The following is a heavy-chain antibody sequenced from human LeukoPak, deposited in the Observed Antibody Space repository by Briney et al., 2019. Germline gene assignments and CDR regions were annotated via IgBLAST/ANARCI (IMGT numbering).Heavy chain of an antibody. CDR2: IYPVDSDT. D-gene: IGHD1-26*01. CDR3: ARLHSGKYFDY. J-gene: IGHJ4*02. Sequence: GESLKISCKGYGYSFTKSWIGWVRQMPGKGLEWMGIIYPVDSDTRYSPSFQGQVTMSADKSISTAYLQWSSLKASDTAMYYCARLHSGKYFDYWGQGTLVTVSS. V-gene: IGHV5-51*01. CDR1: GYSFTKSW.